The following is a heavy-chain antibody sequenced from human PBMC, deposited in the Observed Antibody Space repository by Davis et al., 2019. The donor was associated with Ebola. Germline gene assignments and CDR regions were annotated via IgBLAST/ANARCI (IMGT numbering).Heavy chain of an antibody. Sequence: SVKVSCKASGGTFSSYAISWVRQAPGQGLEWMGGIIPIFGIANYAQKFQGRVTITRDTSASPAYMELSSLRSEDTAVYYCARCLRTVTTNWFDPWGQGTLVTVSS. CDR1: GGTFSSYA. CDR2: IIPIFGIA. CDR3: ARCLRTVTTNWFDP. J-gene: IGHJ5*02. D-gene: IGHD4-17*01. V-gene: IGHV1-69*10.